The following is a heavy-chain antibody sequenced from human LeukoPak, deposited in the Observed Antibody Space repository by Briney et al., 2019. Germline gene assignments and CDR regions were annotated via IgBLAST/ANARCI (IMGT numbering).Heavy chain of an antibody. CDR1: GFTLRSYW. CDR3: ARGPYGGNPAWSFDL. J-gene: IGHJ2*01. CDR2: INSDGSST. Sequence: GGPLSLSCAASGFTLRSYWRPWVGKATGKGRVWVSRINSDGSSTNYADSVKGRFTISRDNAKNTLYLQMNSLRAEDTAMYYCARGPYGGNPAWSFDLWGRGTLVTVSS. V-gene: IGHV3-74*01. D-gene: IGHD4-23*01.